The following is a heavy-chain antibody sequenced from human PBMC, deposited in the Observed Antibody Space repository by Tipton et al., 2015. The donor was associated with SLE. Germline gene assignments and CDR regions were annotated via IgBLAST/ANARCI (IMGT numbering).Heavy chain of an antibody. Sequence: TLSLTCTVSGGSISSHYWSWIRQPPGKGLEWIGYIYYSGSTYYNPSLKSRVTISVDTSKNQFSLKLSSVTAADTAVYYCANQNWNYYFWGQGNLVTVSS. J-gene: IGHJ4*02. CDR3: ANQNWNYYF. CDR1: GGSISSHY. D-gene: IGHD1-7*01. CDR2: IYYSGST. V-gene: IGHV4-59*06.